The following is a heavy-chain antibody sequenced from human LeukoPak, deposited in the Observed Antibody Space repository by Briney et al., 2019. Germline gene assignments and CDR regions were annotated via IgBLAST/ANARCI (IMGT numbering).Heavy chain of an antibody. V-gene: IGHV4-59*01. Sequence: PSETLSLTCTVSGGSISSYYWSWIRQPPGKGLEWIGYIYYSGSTNYNPSLKSRVTISVDTSKNQFSLKLSSVTAADTAVYYCARGYSSSWYENYYYMDVWGKGTTVTISS. CDR3: ARGYSSSWYENYYYMDV. CDR2: IYYSGST. D-gene: IGHD6-13*01. J-gene: IGHJ6*03. CDR1: GGSISSYY.